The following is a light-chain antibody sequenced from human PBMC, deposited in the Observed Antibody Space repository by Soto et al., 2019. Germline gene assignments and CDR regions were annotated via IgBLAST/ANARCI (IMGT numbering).Light chain of an antibody. CDR3: QQYGSSSWT. J-gene: IGKJ1*01. CDR1: QSVGTIT. Sequence: EIVLTQSPGTLSLSPGERATLSCRASQSVGTITLPWYQNKPGQAPRLLIYGASSRATGIPDRFSGSGSGTDFTLTISRLEPEDFAVYYCQQYGSSSWTFGRGTTVEIK. CDR2: GAS. V-gene: IGKV3-20*01.